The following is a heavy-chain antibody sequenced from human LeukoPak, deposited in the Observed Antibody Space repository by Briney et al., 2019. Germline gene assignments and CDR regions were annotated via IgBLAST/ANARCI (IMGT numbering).Heavy chain of an antibody. CDR1: SGSISSGDYY. CDR2: IYYNGDT. Sequence: PPETLSLTXTVSSGSISSGDYYWSWIRQPPRKNLEWIGYIYYNGDTHYNSSLESRVTISVDTSKNQFSLKLSSVTAADTAVYYCARDRASTRSGSYFDYWGQGTLVTVSS. D-gene: IGHD1-26*01. J-gene: IGHJ4*02. CDR3: ARDRASTRSGSYFDY. V-gene: IGHV4-30-4*08.